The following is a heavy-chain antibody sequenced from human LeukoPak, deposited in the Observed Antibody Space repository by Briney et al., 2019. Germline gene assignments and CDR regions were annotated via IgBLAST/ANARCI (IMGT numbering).Heavy chain of an antibody. J-gene: IGHJ4*02. CDR2: INPNSGGT. CDR1: GYTFTGYY. Sequence: GASVKVSCKASGYTFTGYYMHWVRQAPGQGLEWMGWINPNSGGTNYAQKFQGRVTMTRDTSISTAYMELSRLRSDDTAVYYCARDQRLRYYYGSGTPPGLETDYWGQGTLVTVSS. V-gene: IGHV1-2*02. CDR3: ARDQRLRYYYGSGTPPGLETDY. D-gene: IGHD3-10*01.